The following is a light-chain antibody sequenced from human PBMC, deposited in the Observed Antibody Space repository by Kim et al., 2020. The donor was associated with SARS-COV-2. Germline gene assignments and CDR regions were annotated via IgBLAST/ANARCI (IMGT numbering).Light chain of an antibody. V-gene: IGLV6-57*04. Sequence: NFMLTQPHSVSESPGKTVSISCTRSRGSIASDYVQWYQQRPGSAPTLLIYEDTEKPSWVPDRFSGSIDSSSNSASLTISGLQTGDEADYYCQSSENKFFTVFGGGTQLTVL. CDR1: RGSIASDY. CDR3: QSSENKFFTV. CDR2: EDT. J-gene: IGLJ2*01.